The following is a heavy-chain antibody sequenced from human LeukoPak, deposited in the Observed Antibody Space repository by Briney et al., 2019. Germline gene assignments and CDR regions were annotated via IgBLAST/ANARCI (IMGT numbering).Heavy chain of an antibody. CDR2: ISSSSNYV. J-gene: IGHJ5*02. D-gene: IGHD6-19*01. V-gene: IGHV3-21*01. CDR1: GFSFSSAW. CDR3: AKDAGYSSGWYTGNDA. Sequence: PGGSLRLSCAASGFSFSSAWMNWVRQAPGKGLEWVSCISSSSNYVYYADSVKGRFTISRDNAKNSLYLQMNSLRAEDTAVYYCAKDAGYSSGWYTGNDAWGQGTLVSVSS.